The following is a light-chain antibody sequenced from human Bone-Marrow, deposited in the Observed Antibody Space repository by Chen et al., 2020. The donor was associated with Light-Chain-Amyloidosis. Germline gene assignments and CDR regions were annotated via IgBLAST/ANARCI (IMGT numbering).Light chain of an antibody. CDR1: SGHGRYA. Sequence: LVLTQSPSASASLGASVTLTCTLSSGHGRYAIAWHQQQPEKGPRYLMKLNSDGSHDKGDGIPDRFSGSSSGAERYLTISSLQSEDEADYHCQTWGSGPWVFGGGTKLTVL. V-gene: IGLV4-69*01. CDR3: QTWGSGPWV. CDR2: LNSDGSH. J-gene: IGLJ3*02.